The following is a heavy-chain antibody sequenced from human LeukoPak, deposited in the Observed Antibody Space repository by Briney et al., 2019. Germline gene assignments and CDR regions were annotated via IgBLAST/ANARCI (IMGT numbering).Heavy chain of an antibody. CDR1: GYSISSGYY. CDR2: IYYSGKT. D-gene: IGHD3-22*01. J-gene: IGHJ1*01. CDR3: ARRRYYDGSGYLE. V-gene: IGHV4-38-2*01. Sequence: PSETLSLTCVVSGYSISSGYYWGWIRQPPGKGLEWIGTIYYSGKTYYSPSLKSRVTMSVDPSNNQFSLNLRSVTAADTAVYYCARRRYYDGSGYLEWGQGTLLSVSS.